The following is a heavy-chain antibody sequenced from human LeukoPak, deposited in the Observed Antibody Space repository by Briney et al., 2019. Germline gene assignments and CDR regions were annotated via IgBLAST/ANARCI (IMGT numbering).Heavy chain of an antibody. CDR3: AKAPVYYYGSGSYYNRGAFDI. CDR2: ISGSGGST. D-gene: IGHD3-10*01. Sequence: PGGSLRLSCAASGFTFSSYAMSWVRQAPGKGLEWVSAISGSGGSTYYADSVKGRFTISRDNSKNTLYLQMNSLRAEDTAVYYCAKAPVYYYGSGSYYNRGAFDIWGQGTMVTVSS. CDR1: GFTFSSYA. J-gene: IGHJ3*02. V-gene: IGHV3-23*01.